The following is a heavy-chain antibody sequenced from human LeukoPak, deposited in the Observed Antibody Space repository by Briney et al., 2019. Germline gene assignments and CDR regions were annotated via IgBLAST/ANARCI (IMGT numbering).Heavy chain of an antibody. Sequence: GGSLRLSCAGSGFTFSSYAMHWVRQAPGKGLEYVSAISSNGGSSYYANSVKGRFTVSRDNSKNTLYLQMGSLRAEDMAVYYCARDFDGSLDYWGQGTLVTVSS. V-gene: IGHV3-64*01. CDR1: GFTFSSYA. J-gene: IGHJ4*02. CDR2: ISSNGGSS. D-gene: IGHD1-26*01. CDR3: ARDFDGSLDY.